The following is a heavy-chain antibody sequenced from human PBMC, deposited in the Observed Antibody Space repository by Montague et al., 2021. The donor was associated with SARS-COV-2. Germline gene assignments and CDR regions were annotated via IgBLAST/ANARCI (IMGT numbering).Heavy chain of an antibody. J-gene: IGHJ4*02. V-gene: IGHV4-61*02. Sequence: SQTLSLTCTVSGASISTGIYYWSWIRQPAGKGLDWIGRIRTTGHTDYNSSLESRVFMSVDTSTNQFSLSLTSVTAADTAVYFCASFGSGTLEFDLWGQGTLVTVSS. D-gene: IGHD1-26*01. CDR3: ASFGSGTLEFDL. CDR1: GASISTGIYY. CDR2: IRTTGHT.